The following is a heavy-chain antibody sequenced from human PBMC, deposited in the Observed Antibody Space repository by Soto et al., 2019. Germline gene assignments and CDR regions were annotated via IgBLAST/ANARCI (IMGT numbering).Heavy chain of an antibody. CDR2: IYWDDDK. D-gene: IGHD3-22*01. V-gene: IGHV2-5*02. CDR1: GFSLSTTGVG. CDR3: AHRQGYYDEGA. J-gene: IGHJ5*02. Sequence: QITLKESGPTLVKPTQTLTLTCSFSGFSLSTTGVGVGWIRQPPRKALEWLALIYWDDDKRYSPSLESRLTISKDTSKNQVVLTMTNMDPVDTATYYCAHRQGYYDEGAWGQGTLVTVSS.